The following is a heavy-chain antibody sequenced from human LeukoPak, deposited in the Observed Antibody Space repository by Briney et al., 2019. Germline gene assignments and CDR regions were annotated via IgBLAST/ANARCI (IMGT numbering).Heavy chain of an antibody. CDR3: ASSYDYGGNYSGTGFDY. D-gene: IGHD4-23*01. V-gene: IGHV4-30-4*01. Sequence: SETLSLTCTVSGGSISSGDYYWSWIRQPPGKGLEGIGYIYYSGSTYYNPSLKSRVTISVDTSKNLFSLKLSSVTAADTAVYYCASSYDYGGNYSGTGFDYWGQGTLVTVSS. J-gene: IGHJ4*02. CDR2: IYYSGST. CDR1: GGSISSGDYY.